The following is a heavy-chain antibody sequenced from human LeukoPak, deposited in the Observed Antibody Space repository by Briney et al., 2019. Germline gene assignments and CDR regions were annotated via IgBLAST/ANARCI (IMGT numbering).Heavy chain of an antibody. CDR3: ARLPGCSGADCFRAFDI. D-gene: IGHD2-21*02. J-gene: IGHJ3*02. V-gene: IGHV4-39*07. Sequence: SETLSLTFTVSGGSISSSSYYWGWIRQPPGKGLEWIGSIYYSGSTYYNPSLKSRVTISVDTSKNHFSLSLTSVTAADTAVYYCARLPGCSGADCFRAFDIWGQGTMVTVSS. CDR2: IYYSGST. CDR1: GGSISSSSYY.